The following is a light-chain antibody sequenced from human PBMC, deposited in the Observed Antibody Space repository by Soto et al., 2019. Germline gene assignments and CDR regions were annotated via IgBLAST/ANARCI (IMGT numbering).Light chain of an antibody. J-gene: IGLJ2*01. CDR2: EVY. V-gene: IGLV2-14*03. CDR3: SSFTGSSTLV. CDR1: ISDVGACNY. Sequence: QSALTQPASVSESPGRSITISCTGSISDVGACNYVSWYQQHPGKAPNIIIFEVYKRPSGVSNRFSGSKSANTDSLTISGLQAEDEADYYCSSFTGSSTLVFGGGTKLTGL.